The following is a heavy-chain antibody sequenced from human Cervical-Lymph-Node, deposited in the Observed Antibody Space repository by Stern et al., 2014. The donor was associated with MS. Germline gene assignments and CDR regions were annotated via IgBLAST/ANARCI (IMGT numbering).Heavy chain of an antibody. CDR3: ARIPHRIVYYYGMDV. V-gene: IGHV1-18*01. CDR2: ISAYNGNT. Sequence: VQLVESGAEVKKPGASVKVSCKASGYTFTSYGLSWVRQAPGQGLEWMGWISAYNGNTNYAQKLQGRVTMTTDTSTSTAYMELRSLRSDDTAVYYCARIPHRIVYYYGMDVWGQGTTVTVSS. CDR1: GYTFTSYG. J-gene: IGHJ6*02. D-gene: IGHD2-21*01.